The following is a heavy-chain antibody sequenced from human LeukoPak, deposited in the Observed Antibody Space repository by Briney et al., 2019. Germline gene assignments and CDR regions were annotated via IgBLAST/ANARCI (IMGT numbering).Heavy chain of an antibody. CDR2: IYTSGST. D-gene: IGHD1-26*01. CDR3: AREWPHRGWELLFDY. V-gene: IGHV4-61*02. J-gene: IGHJ4*02. Sequence: SETLSLTCTVSGGSISSSSHYWSWIRQPAGKGLEWIGRIYTSGSTNYNPSLKSRVTMSVDTSKNQFSLKLSSVTAADTAVYYCAREWPHRGWELLFDYWGQGTLVTVSS. CDR1: GGSISSSSHY.